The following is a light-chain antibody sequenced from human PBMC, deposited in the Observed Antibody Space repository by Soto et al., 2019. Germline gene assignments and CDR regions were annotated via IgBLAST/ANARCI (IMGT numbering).Light chain of an antibody. J-gene: IGKJ2*01. CDR3: QQYSIWPPYT. CDR2: GAS. CDR1: QRVSSN. V-gene: IGKV3-15*01. Sequence: EVAMTQSPATVSVSPGERVTLSCRASQRVSSNVAWYQQKPGQAPRVLIFGASTRATGTPARFSGSGSGTEFTLTISSLQPEDFAVYYCQQYSIWPPYTFGQGTKLEIK.